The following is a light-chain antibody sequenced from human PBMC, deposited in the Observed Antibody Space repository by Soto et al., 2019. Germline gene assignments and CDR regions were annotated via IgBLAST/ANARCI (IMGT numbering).Light chain of an antibody. CDR1: SSDVGGYNY. V-gene: IGLV2-14*03. J-gene: IGLJ1*01. CDR2: GVS. CDR3: SSYTTSNTRQIV. Sequence: QSALTQPASVSGSPGQSITISCTGTSSDVGGYNYVSWYQHHPGKAPKLIIYGVSNRPSGVSIRFSGSKSDNTASLTISGLQPEDEADYHCSSYTTSNTRQIVFGTGTQLTVL.